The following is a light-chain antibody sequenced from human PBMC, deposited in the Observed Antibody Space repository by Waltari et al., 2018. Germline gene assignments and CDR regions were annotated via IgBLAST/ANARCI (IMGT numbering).Light chain of an antibody. V-gene: IGKV3-20*01. Sequence: ELVLTQSPVAMSLSPGGRATLSCRATQIITNNYLAWNQQKPGQAPRLLIFGASNRATGIPDRFSGSGSGTDFTLTIYGLEPEDSAVYYCQQYANSPLTFGGGATVAIK. CDR1: QIITNNY. J-gene: IGKJ4*01. CDR2: GAS. CDR3: QQYANSPLT.